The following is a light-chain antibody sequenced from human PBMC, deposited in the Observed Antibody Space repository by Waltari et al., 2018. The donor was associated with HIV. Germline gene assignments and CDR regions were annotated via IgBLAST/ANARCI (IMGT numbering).Light chain of an antibody. CDR1: QSLLHSDGNTY. J-gene: IGKJ5*01. CDR2: EVS. Sequence: DIVMTQTPLSLSVPPGRPSSISCMSTQSLLHSDGNTYLYWYLQKAGQPPQLLIYEVSNRFSGVPDRFSGSGSGTYFTLKISRVEAEDVGVYYCMQSTQLPITFGQGTRLEIK. V-gene: IGKV2D-29*01. CDR3: MQSTQLPIT.